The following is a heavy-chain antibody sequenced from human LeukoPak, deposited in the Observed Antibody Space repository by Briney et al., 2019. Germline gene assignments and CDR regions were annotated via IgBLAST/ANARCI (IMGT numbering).Heavy chain of an antibody. CDR3: ARARDSNYFYNMGV. V-gene: IGHV4-61*01. J-gene: IGHJ6*02. D-gene: IGHD2-15*01. CDR1: GGSVRSGSYY. CDR2: IYSSGST. Sequence: SETLSLTCNVSGGSVRSGSYYWTWIRQPPGKGLEWIGYIYSSGSTNYNPSLKSRVTISEGTSEDQFSLKMNSVTAADMAVYYCARARDSNYFYNMGVWGQGTAVTVSS.